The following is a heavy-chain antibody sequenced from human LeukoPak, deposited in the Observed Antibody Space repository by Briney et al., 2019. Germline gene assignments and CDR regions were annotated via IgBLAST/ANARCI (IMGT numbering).Heavy chain of an antibody. J-gene: IGHJ4*02. CDR2: ISGSGGST. D-gene: IGHD2-2*02. Sequence: GGSLRLSCAASGFTFSSYGMHWVRQAPGKGLEWVSAISGSGGSTYYADSVKGRFTISRDNSKNTLYLQMNSLRAEDTAVYYCANGHCSSTSCYTYNWNQPPDYWGQGTLVTVSS. CDR3: ANGHCSSTSCYTYNWNQPPDY. CDR1: GFTFSSYG. V-gene: IGHV3-23*01.